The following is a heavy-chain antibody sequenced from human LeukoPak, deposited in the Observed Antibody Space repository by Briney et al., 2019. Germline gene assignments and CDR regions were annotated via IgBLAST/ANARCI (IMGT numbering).Heavy chain of an antibody. CDR2: IYHSGST. Sequence: PSETLSLTCAVSGGSFSGYYWSWIRQPPGKGLEWIGYIYHSGSTNYNPSLKSRVTISVETSKNQFSLKLSSVTAADTAVYYWARKGSSGYYFGWFYPCGQGNLCTVSS. J-gene: IGHJ5*02. CDR1: GGSFSGYY. CDR3: ARKGSSGYYFGWFYP. D-gene: IGHD3-22*01. V-gene: IGHV4-59*01.